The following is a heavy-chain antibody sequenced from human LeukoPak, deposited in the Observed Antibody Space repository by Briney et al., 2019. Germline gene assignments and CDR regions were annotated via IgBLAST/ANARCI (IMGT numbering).Heavy chain of an antibody. Sequence: ASVRVSCKASGYIFTGHYMQWVRQAPGRGLEWMGWINVNSGGTKYAPKFEGRVTMTRDTSKTTAYMELRGLRSDDTAVYYCARERESSGPSSLDPWGQGTLVTVSS. J-gene: IGHJ5*02. CDR3: ARERESSGPSSLDP. V-gene: IGHV1-2*02. CDR1: GYIFTGHY. CDR2: INVNSGGT. D-gene: IGHD3-22*01.